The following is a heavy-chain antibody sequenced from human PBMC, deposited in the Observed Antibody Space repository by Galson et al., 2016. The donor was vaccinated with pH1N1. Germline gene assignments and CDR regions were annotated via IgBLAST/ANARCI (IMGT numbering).Heavy chain of an antibody. CDR3: VTPSDKWLQFYYFDS. V-gene: IGHV3-23*01. CDR2: ISGTSLSR. D-gene: IGHD5-24*01. CDR1: GFSFSNFV. J-gene: IGHJ4*02. Sequence: SLRLSCAASGFSFSNFVMSWVRQAPGKGLEWVSSISGTSLSRYYTDSVKGRFTTTRDDSRNTLFLQMDSLRAEDTAVYYCVTPSDKWLQFYYFDSWGQGTLVTVSS.